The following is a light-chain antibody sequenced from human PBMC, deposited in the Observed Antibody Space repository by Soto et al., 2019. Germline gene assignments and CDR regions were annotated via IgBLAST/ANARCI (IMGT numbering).Light chain of an antibody. J-gene: IGLJ1*01. V-gene: IGLV2-14*01. Sequence: QSVLTQPASVSGSPGQSITISCTGTSSDVGDYNYVSWYQQHPGKAPKLMIFDVSNRPSGVSNRFSGSKSGNTASLTISGLQAEDEADYYCSSYTSSGTRVFGTGTKLTVL. CDR2: DVS. CDR1: SSDVGDYNY. CDR3: SSYTSSGTRV.